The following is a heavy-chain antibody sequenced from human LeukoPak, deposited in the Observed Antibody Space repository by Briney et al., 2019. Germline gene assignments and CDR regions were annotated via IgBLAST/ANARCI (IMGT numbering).Heavy chain of an antibody. J-gene: IGHJ4*02. CDR3: ARVGVEATATFDY. D-gene: IGHD1-26*01. Sequence: ASVKVSCKASGYTFIGYYIRWVRQAPGQGLEWMGWINANSGGTNYAQKFQGRVTMTRDTSISTAYMELSSLRSDDTAVYFCARVGVEATATFDYWGQGTLVTVSS. V-gene: IGHV1-2*02. CDR2: INANSGGT. CDR1: GYTFIGYY.